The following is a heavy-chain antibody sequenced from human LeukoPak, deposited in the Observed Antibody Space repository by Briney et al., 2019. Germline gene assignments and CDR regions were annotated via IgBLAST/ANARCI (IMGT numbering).Heavy chain of an antibody. V-gene: IGHV3-23*01. J-gene: IGHJ4*02. Sequence: PGGSLRLSCAASGFTFSSYAMSWVRQAPGKGLEWVSAISGSGGSTYYADSVKGRFTISRDNSKNALYLQMNSLRAEDTAVYYCANAVVLMVRGVIGEPFDYWGQRTLVTVSS. CDR3: ANAVVLMVRGVIGEPFDY. CDR1: GFTFSSYA. D-gene: IGHD3-10*01. CDR2: ISGSGGST.